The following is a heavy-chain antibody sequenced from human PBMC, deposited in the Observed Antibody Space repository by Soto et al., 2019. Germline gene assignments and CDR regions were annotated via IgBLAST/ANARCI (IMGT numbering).Heavy chain of an antibody. D-gene: IGHD2-8*01. CDR1: GFTFSSYA. J-gene: IGHJ6*04. CDR3: AKKRLMVYANPPIGV. V-gene: IGHV3-23*01. CDR2: ISGSGGST. Sequence: PGGSLRLSCAASGFTFSSYAMSWVRQAPGKGLEWVSAISGSGGSTYYADSVKGRFTISRDNSKNTLYLQMNSLRAEDTAVYYCAKKRLMVYANPPIGVWGKGTTVTVSS.